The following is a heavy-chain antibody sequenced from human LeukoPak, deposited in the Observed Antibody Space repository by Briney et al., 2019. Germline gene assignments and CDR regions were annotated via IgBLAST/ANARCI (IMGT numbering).Heavy chain of an antibody. J-gene: IGHJ6*02. CDR1: GGSTSSYY. Sequence: SETLSLTCTVSGGSTSSYYWSWIRQPPGKGLEWIGYIDYSGSTNYNPSLKSRVTISVDTSKNQFSLKLSSVTAADTAVYYCARQSQYYYYGMDVWGQGTTVTVSS. CDR2: IDYSGST. V-gene: IGHV4-59*01. CDR3: ARQSQYYYYGMDV.